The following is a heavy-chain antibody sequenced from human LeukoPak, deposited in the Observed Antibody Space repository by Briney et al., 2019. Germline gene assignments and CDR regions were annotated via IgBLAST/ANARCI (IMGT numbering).Heavy chain of an antibody. Sequence: PSETLSLTCAVSGYSISSGYYWGWIRQPPGKGLEWIGSIYYSGSTYYNPSLKSRVTISVDTSKNQFSLKLSSVTAADTAVYYCARVATTTNPPQRPFVYWGQGTLVTVSS. V-gene: IGHV4-38-2*01. D-gene: IGHD5-12*01. CDR3: ARVATTTNPPQRPFVY. CDR1: GYSISSGYY. CDR2: IYYSGST. J-gene: IGHJ4*02.